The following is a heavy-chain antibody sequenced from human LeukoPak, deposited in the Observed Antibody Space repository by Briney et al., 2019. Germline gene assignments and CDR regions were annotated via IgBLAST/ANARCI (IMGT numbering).Heavy chain of an antibody. CDR1: GYSITSGFS. V-gene: IGHV4-38-2*02. D-gene: IGHD3-16*01. CDR3: AREGAVPGIDP. CDR2: ISHSGTT. J-gene: IGHJ5*02. Sequence: SETLSLTCAVSGYSITSGFSWGWIRQPPGKGLEWIGTISHSGTTDYKSTLESRLTISMDTSKNLFSLRLTSVTAADTAVYYCAREGAVPGIDPWGQGTLVTLSS.